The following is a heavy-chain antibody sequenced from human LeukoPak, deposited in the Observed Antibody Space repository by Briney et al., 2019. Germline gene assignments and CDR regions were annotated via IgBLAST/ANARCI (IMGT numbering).Heavy chain of an antibody. D-gene: IGHD6-19*01. V-gene: IGHV3-23*01. Sequence: GGSLRLSCAASGFTFSSYAMSWVRQAPGKGLEWVSGISGSGGSTYYTDSVKGRFTISRDNSKNTLYLQMNSLRAEDTAVYYCAKGVAVTGTSSWFNPWGQGTPVTVSS. CDR1: GFTFSSYA. CDR3: AKGVAVTGTSSWFNP. J-gene: IGHJ5*02. CDR2: ISGSGGST.